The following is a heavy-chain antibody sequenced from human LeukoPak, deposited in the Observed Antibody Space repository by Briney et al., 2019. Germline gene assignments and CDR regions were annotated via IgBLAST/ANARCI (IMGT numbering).Heavy chain of an antibody. V-gene: IGHV4-39*07. CDR2: IYYSGST. D-gene: IGHD6-19*01. Sequence: SETLSLTCTVSGGSISSSTYYWGWIHQPPGKGLEWIGTIYYSGSTYYNPSLKSRVTISVDTSKNQFSLKLSFVTAADTAVYYCAGFLTYGSGWYTHYWGQGTLVTVSS. J-gene: IGHJ4*02. CDR1: GGSISSSTYY. CDR3: AGFLTYGSGWYTHY.